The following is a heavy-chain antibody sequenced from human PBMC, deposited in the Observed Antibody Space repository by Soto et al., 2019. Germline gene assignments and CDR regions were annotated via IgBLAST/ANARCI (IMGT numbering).Heavy chain of an antibody. CDR1: GGSISSGDYY. D-gene: IGHD2-2*01. J-gene: IGHJ3*02. V-gene: IGHV4-30-4*01. CDR2: IYYSGNT. Sequence: QVQLRESGPGLVKPSQTLSLTCTVSGGSISSGDYYWSWIRQPPGKGLEWIGNIYYSGNTYYNPSLKSGLPFSVATSKNHFSLKLSSVTAADTAVYYCARLMQFCLTTSCYDGFEIWGRGTMVTVSS. CDR3: ARLMQFCLTTSCYDGFEI.